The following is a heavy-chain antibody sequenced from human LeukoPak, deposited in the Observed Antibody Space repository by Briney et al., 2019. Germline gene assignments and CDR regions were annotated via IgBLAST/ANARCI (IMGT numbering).Heavy chain of an antibody. Sequence: GGSLRLSCVVSGFPFSFYELNWVRHAPGEGLEWVSNIGASSTPKYYADSVKGRFSISRDNAKSSLYLQMNSLRVEDTAVYYCALLAVASDFDYWGQGALVTVSS. V-gene: IGHV3-48*03. D-gene: IGHD6-19*01. CDR3: ALLAVASDFDY. CDR1: GFPFSFYE. CDR2: IGASSTPK. J-gene: IGHJ4*02.